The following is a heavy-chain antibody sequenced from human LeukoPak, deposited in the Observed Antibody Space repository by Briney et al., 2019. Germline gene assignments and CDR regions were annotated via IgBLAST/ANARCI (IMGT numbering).Heavy chain of an antibody. Sequence: GGSLRLSCAASGFTFSSYSMNWVRQAPGKGLEWVSYISSSSSTIYYADSVKGRFTISRDNAKNSLYLQMNSLRAEDTAVYYCARDSYSSSWYPWHYYYYMDVWGKGTTVTISS. CDR1: GFTFSSYS. V-gene: IGHV3-48*04. J-gene: IGHJ6*03. CDR3: ARDSYSSSWYPWHYYYYMDV. D-gene: IGHD6-13*01. CDR2: ISSSSSTI.